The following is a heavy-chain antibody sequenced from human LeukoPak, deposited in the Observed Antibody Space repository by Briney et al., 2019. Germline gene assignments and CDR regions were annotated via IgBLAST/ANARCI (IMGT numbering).Heavy chain of an antibody. CDR1: GGSISSSNW. Sequence: SGTLSLTCAVSGGSISSSNWWSWVRQPPGKGLEWIGSIYYSGSTYYNPSLQSRVTISVDRSMHQFSLNLNSVTAANTAVYYCARDSTIVGAPFDYWGQGTLVTVSS. D-gene: IGHD1-26*01. CDR2: IYYSGST. V-gene: IGHV4-4*02. CDR3: ARDSTIVGAPFDY. J-gene: IGHJ4*02.